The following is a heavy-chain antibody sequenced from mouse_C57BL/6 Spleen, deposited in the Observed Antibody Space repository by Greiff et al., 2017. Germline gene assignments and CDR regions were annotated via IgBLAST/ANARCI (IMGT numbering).Heavy chain of an antibody. J-gene: IGHJ4*01. V-gene: IGHV10-1*01. CDR2: IRSKSNNYAT. CDR1: GFSFNTYA. Sequence: EVQGVESGGGLVQPKGSLKLSCAASGFSFNTYAMNWVRQAPGKGLEWVARIRSKSNNYATYYADSVKDRFTISRDDSESMLYLQMNNLKTEDTAMYYCVRHGAPLYAMDYWGQGTSVTVSS. CDR3: VRHGAPLYAMDY.